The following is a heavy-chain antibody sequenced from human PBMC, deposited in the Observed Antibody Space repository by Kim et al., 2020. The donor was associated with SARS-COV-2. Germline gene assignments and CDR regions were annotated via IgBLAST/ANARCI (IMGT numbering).Heavy chain of an antibody. CDR3: ARGGSSTFSYFES. Sequence: ASVKVSCKASGYTFTSYHMHWVRQAPGQGLEWMAIINPSGGSTSYTYRFQGRVTVTSDTSTSTVYMELSSLRSEDTAVYYCARGGSSTFSYFESWGQGTLVSVSS. CDR1: GYTFTSYH. J-gene: IGHJ4*02. V-gene: IGHV1-46*01. CDR2: INPSGGST. D-gene: IGHD6-13*01.